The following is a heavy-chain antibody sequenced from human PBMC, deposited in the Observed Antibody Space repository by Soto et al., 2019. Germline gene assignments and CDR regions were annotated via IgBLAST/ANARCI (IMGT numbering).Heavy chain of an antibody. D-gene: IGHD3-10*01. CDR3: AKVLRVRYYFDY. CDR2: ISGSGGST. V-gene: IGHV3-23*01. CDR1: GFTFSSYV. Sequence: EVQLLESGGGLVQPGGSLRLSCAASGFTFSSYVMSWVRQAPGKGLEWVSAISGSGGSTYYADSVKGRFTISRDNSKNTLYLQMNSLRAEDTAVYYCAKVLRVRYYFDYWGQGTLVTVSS. J-gene: IGHJ4*02.